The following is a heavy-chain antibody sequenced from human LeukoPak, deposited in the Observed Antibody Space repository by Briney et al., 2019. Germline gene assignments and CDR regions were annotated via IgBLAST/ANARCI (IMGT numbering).Heavy chain of an antibody. V-gene: IGHV1-2*02. J-gene: IGHJ4*02. Sequence: ASVKVSCKASGYTFTGYYMHWVRQAPGQGLEWMGWINPNSGGTNYAQKFQGRVTMTRDTSISTAYMELSRLRSDDTAVYYCERVSIQLWQAVGYWGQGTLVTVSS. CDR1: GYTFTGYY. D-gene: IGHD5-18*01. CDR2: INPNSGGT. CDR3: ERVSIQLWQAVGY.